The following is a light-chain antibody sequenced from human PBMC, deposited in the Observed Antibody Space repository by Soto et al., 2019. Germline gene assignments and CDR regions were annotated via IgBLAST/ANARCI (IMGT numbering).Light chain of an antibody. CDR2: GAS. J-gene: IGKJ1*01. CDR1: QSVSSSY. CDR3: QQYGSSRT. Sequence: EIVLTQSPGTLSLSPGERATLSCRASQSVSSSYLAWYQQKPRQAPRLLIYGASSRATGIPDRFSGSGSGTDFTLTISRLEPEDFAVYYCQQYGSSRTFGQWTKVEIK. V-gene: IGKV3-20*01.